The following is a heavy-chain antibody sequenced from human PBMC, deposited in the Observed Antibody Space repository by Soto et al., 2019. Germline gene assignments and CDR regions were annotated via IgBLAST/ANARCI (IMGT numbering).Heavy chain of an antibody. CDR3: AKGLTTGWPLFDY. CDR1: GFIFSSIA. J-gene: IGHJ4*02. D-gene: IGHD6-19*01. CDR2: ISGGGGDT. Sequence: GGSLRLSCAASGFIFSSIAMSWVRQAPGKGLEWVSSISGGGGDTYYAGSVKGRFTISRDNSKNTLYLQMNSLRADDTAVYYCAKGLTTGWPLFDYWGQGTLVTVSS. V-gene: IGHV3-23*01.